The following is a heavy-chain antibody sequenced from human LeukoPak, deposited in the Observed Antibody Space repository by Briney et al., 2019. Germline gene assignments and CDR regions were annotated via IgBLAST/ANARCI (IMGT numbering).Heavy chain of an antibody. CDR3: ARVRARPDWSLYYFDY. J-gene: IGHJ4*02. V-gene: IGHV4-34*01. Sequence: SETLSLTCAVYGGSFSGYYWSWIRQPPGKGLEWIGEINHSGSTNYNPSLKSRVTISVDTSKNQFSLKLSSVTAADTAVYYCARVRARPDWSLYYFDYWGQGTLVTVSS. CDR1: GGSFSGYY. CDR2: INHSGST. D-gene: IGHD3-9*01.